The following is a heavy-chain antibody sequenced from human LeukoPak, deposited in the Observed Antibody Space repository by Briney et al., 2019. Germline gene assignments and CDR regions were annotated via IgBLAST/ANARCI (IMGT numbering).Heavy chain of an antibody. CDR3: ASDTAMVIYYYYYMDV. CDR1: GFTFSSYA. V-gene: IGHV3-23*01. CDR2: ISGSGGST. J-gene: IGHJ6*03. Sequence: GGSLRLSCAASGFTFSSYAMSWVRQAPGKGLEWVSAISGSGGSTYYADSAKGRFTISRDNSKNTLYLQMNSLRAEDTAVYYCASDTAMVIYYYYYMDVWGKGTTVTVSS. D-gene: IGHD5-18*01.